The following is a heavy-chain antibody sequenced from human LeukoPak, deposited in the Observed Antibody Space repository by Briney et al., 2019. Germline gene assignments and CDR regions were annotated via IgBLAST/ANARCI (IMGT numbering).Heavy chain of an antibody. CDR1: GYTVTSYY. J-gene: IGHJ4*02. Sequence: ASVTVSCKASGYTVTSYYMHWVRQAPGQGLEWMGIINPIFGTANYAQKFQGRVTITADESTSTAYMELSSLRAEDTAVYYCAKSRSGSANWALQIFDNWGQGALVTVSS. D-gene: IGHD1-1*01. V-gene: IGHV1-69*13. CDR2: INPIFGTA. CDR3: AKSRSGSANWALQIFDN.